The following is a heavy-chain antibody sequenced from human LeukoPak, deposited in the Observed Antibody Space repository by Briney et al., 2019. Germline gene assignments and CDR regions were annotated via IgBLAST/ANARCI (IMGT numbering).Heavy chain of an antibody. D-gene: IGHD5-12*01. V-gene: IGHV4-4*09. CDR1: GGSISSYN. CDR2: IYTSGST. CDR3: ARHLSRGWLRHPGFDP. Sequence: SETLSLTCTVSGGSISSYNWSWIRQPPGKGLEWFGYIYTSGSTNYNPSLKSRVTISVDTSKNQFSLKLSSVTAADTAVYYCARHLSRGWLRHPGFDPWGQGTLVTVSS. J-gene: IGHJ5*02.